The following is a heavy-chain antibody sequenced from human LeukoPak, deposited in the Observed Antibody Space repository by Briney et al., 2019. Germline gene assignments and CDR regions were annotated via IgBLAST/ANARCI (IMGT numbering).Heavy chain of an antibody. D-gene: IGHD3-16*02. CDR2: INHSGRT. V-gene: IGHV4-34*01. CDR3: ARGWYYDYVWGSYRPYFDY. CDR1: GGSFSGYY. J-gene: IGHJ4*02. Sequence: MSSETLSLTCAVYGGSFSGYYWSWIRQPPGKGLEWIGEINHSGRTNYNPSLKSRVTISVDTSKNQFSLKLSSVTAADTAVYYCARGWYYDYVWGSYRPYFDYWGQGTLVTVSS.